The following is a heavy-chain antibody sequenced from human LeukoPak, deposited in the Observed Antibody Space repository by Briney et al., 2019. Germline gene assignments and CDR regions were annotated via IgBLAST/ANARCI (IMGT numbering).Heavy chain of an antibody. CDR1: GFTFSSYS. CDR2: ISSSSSYI. D-gene: IGHD6-19*01. CDR3: AKARRYSSGWYWGAFDI. Sequence: GGSLRLSCAASGFTFSSYSMNWVRQAPGKGLEWVSSISSSSSYIYYADSVKGRFTISRDNAKNSLYLQMNSLRAEDTAVYYCAKARRYSSGWYWGAFDIWGQGTMVTVSS. V-gene: IGHV3-21*01. J-gene: IGHJ3*02.